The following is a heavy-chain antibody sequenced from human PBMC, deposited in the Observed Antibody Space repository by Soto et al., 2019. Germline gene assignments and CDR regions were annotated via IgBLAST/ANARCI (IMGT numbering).Heavy chain of an antibody. V-gene: IGHV3-30*01. Sequence: VGSLRLSCAASGFTFNSYAMHWVRQAPGKGLEWVAVISYDGFNKYYADSVKGRFTISRDNSKNTLYLQMNSLKPEDTAVYYCAGVEDEGGSYYDWGQRKLVTV. CDR3: AGVEDEGGSYYD. J-gene: IGHJ1*01. CDR2: ISYDGFNK. D-gene: IGHD1-26*01. CDR1: GFTFNSYA.